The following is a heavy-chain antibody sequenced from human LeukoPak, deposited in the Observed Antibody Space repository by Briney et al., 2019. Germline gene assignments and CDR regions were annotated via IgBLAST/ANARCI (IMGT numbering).Heavy chain of an antibody. V-gene: IGHV5-51*01. J-gene: IGHJ5*02. CDR1: GYSFTSYW. Sequence: GESLQISCKGSGYSFTSYWIGWVRQMPRKGLEWMGIIYPGDSDTRYSPSFQGQVTISADKSISTAYLQWSSLKASDTAMYYCARQFVSNWFDPWGQGTLVTVSS. CDR2: IYPGDSDT. D-gene: IGHD2/OR15-2a*01. CDR3: ARQFVSNWFDP.